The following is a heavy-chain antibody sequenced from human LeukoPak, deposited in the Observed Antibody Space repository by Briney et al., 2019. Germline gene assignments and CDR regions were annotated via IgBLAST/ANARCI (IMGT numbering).Heavy chain of an antibody. V-gene: IGHV3-74*01. J-gene: IGHJ4*02. D-gene: IGHD2-15*01. CDR2: INNDGTIT. CDR3: ARPYCSGGTCYFDY. CDR1: GFTLSNHW. Sequence: PGGSLRLSCAASGFTLSNHWMHWVPQAPGKGLVWVSRINNDGTITTYADSVKGRFTISRDNAKSTLYLQMDSLRAVDTAVYYCARPYCSGGTCYFDYWGRGTLVTVSS.